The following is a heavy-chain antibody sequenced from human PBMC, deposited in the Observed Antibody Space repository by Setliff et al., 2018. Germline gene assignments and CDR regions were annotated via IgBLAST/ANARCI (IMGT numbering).Heavy chain of an antibody. J-gene: IGHJ6*03. V-gene: IGHV4-61*09. CDR2: IYTTWST. D-gene: IGHD3-3*01. Sequence: PSETLSLTCTVSGGSVGSDFSYWTWIRQSDGKGLEWIGQIYTTWSTNYNPSLKSRLTISLDTSKNQFSLTLTSVTAADTAVYYCARMTGFQYIDVWGKGTTVTVSS. CDR3: ARMTGFQYIDV. CDR1: GGSVGSDFSY.